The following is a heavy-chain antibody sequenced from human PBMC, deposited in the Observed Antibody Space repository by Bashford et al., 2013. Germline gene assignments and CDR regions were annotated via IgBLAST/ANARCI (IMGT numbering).Heavy chain of an antibody. CDR2: IRSKAYGGTT. D-gene: IGHD3-10*01. Sequence: GGSLRLSCAASGFTFSSYWMSWVRQAPGKGLEWVGFIRSKAYGGTTEYAASVKGRFTISRDDSKSIAYLQMNSLKTEDTAVYYCTTDRYYGSGSYIFDYWGQGTLVTVSS. CDR3: TTDRYYGSGSYIFDY. V-gene: IGHV3-49*04. J-gene: IGHJ4*02. CDR1: GFTFSSYW.